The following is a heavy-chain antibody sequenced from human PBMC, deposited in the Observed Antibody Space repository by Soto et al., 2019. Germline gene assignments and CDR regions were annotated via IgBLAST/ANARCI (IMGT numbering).Heavy chain of an antibody. V-gene: IGHV3-30*18. CDR3: AKDLSGRGYCSGGSCYPEGMDV. D-gene: IGHD2-15*01. CDR1: GFTFSSYG. Sequence: QVQLVESGGGVVQPGRSLRLSCAASGFTFSSYGMHWVRQAPGKGLEGVAVISYDGSNKYYADSVKGRFTISRDNSKNTLYLQMNSLRAEDTAVYYCAKDLSGRGYCSGGSCYPEGMDVWGQGTTVTVSS. J-gene: IGHJ6*02. CDR2: ISYDGSNK.